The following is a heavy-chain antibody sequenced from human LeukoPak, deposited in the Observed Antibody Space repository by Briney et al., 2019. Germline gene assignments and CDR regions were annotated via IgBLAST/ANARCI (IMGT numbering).Heavy chain of an antibody. V-gene: IGHV4-28*01. CDR2: IYYSGSA. J-gene: IGHJ3*02. Sequence: SDTLSLTCAVSSYSISSSNWWGWIRQPPGKGLEWIGYIYYSGSANYNPSLKSRVTISVDTSKNQFSLKLSSVTAADTAVYYCARSQDDYGDSDAFDIWGQGTMVTVSS. CDR3: ARSQDDYGDSDAFDI. D-gene: IGHD4-17*01. CDR1: SYSISSSNW.